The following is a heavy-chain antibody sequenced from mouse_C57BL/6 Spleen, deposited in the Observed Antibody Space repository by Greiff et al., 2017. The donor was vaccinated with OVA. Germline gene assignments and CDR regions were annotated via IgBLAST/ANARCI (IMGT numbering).Heavy chain of an antibody. Sequence: QVQLKESGAELVRPGASVTLSCKASGYTFTDYEMHWVKQTPVHGLEWIGAIDPETGGTAYNQKFKGKAILTADKSSSTAYMELRSLTSEDSAVYYCTRYYDYFAYWGQGTLVTVSA. D-gene: IGHD2-4*01. CDR3: TRYYDYFAY. CDR2: IDPETGGT. J-gene: IGHJ3*01. CDR1: GYTFTDYE. V-gene: IGHV1-15*01.